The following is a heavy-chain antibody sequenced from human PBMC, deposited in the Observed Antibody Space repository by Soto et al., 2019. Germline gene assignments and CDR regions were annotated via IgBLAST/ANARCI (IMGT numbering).Heavy chain of an antibody. D-gene: IGHD3-16*02. CDR1: WESFIGYY. CDR3: ARGCYDYVWGSYRCHFDY. CDR2: INHRGST. Sequence: TSETLSRTCAVYWESFIGYYWTWIRQPPWKGLEWVGEINHRGSTNYTPSLKSRVSISVDTSKNQFPLKLSSVTAAETAVYYCARGCYDYVWGSYRCHFDYWAQGTLVTVSS. J-gene: IGHJ4*02. V-gene: IGHV4-34*01.